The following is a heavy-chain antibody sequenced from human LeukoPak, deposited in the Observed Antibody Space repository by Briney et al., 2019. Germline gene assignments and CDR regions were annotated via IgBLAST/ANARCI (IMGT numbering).Heavy chain of an antibody. Sequence: GGSLRLSCEASGFSLSSYAFHWVRQAPWKGLECVASISRGGGGSTYYADSVKGRFTISRDNSKNTLYLQMNSLRADDTAVYYCLKKGQNEDYGKPDWGQGTLVTVSS. V-gene: IGHV3-23*01. CDR2: ISRGGGGST. D-gene: IGHD4-17*01. CDR1: GFSLSSYA. J-gene: IGHJ4*02. CDR3: LKKGQNEDYGKPD.